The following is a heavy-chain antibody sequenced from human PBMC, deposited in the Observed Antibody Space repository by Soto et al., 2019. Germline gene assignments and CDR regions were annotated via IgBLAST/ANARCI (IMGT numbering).Heavy chain of an antibody. CDR3: TTYLPRQFDY. J-gene: IGHJ4*02. Sequence: EVQLVESGGGLVKPGGSLRLACAASGFTFSNAWMSWVRQAPGKGLEWVGRIKTKTDGGTTDYAAPVKGRFPISRDDSKNTLYLQMNSLKTEDTAVYYCTTYLPRQFDYWGQGTLVTVSS. CDR1: GFTFSNAW. V-gene: IGHV3-15*01. CDR2: IKTKTDGGTT.